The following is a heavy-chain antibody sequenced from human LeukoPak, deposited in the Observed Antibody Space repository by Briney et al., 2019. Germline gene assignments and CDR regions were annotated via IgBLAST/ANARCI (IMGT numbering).Heavy chain of an antibody. Sequence: GGSLRLSCAASGFTFDDYGMSWVRQAPGKGLEWVSGINWNGGSTGYADSVKGRFTISRDNAKNSLYLQMNSLRAEDTAVYYCARGRDGYNLVDAFDIWGQGIMVTVSS. V-gene: IGHV3-20*04. CDR3: ARGRDGYNLVDAFDI. CDR1: GFTFDDYG. CDR2: INWNGGST. D-gene: IGHD5-24*01. J-gene: IGHJ3*02.